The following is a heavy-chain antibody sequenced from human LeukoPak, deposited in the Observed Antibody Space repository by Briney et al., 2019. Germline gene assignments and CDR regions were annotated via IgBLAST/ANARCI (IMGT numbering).Heavy chain of an antibody. CDR2: ISGDGATT. CDR1: GFSVSNNY. V-gene: IGHV3-43*02. CDR3: AKDYY. J-gene: IGHJ4*02. Sequence: TGGSLRLSCAASGFSVSNNYMTWVRQAPGKGLEWLSLISGDGATTYYADSVKGRFTISRDNIKNSLYLQMNSLRTEDTALYYCAKDYYWGQGTLVTVSS.